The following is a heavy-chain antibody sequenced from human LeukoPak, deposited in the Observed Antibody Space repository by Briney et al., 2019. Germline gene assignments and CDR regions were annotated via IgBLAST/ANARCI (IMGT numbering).Heavy chain of an antibody. CDR3: ARHWSGSGYYYIYAFDI. J-gene: IGHJ3*02. Sequence: SETLSLTCTVSGGSISSYYWSWIRQPPGKGLEWIGSIYYSGSTNYNPSLKSRVTISVDTSKNQFSLKLSSVTAAGTAVYYCARHWSGSGYYYIYAFDIWGQGTMVTVSS. CDR2: IYYSGST. V-gene: IGHV4-59*08. D-gene: IGHD3-22*01. CDR1: GGSISSYY.